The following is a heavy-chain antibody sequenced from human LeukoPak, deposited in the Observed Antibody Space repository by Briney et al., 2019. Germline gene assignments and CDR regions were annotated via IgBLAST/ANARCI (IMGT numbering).Heavy chain of an antibody. CDR1: GYTFTSYD. V-gene: IGHV1-8*03. Sequence: ASVKVSCKASGYTFTSYDINWVRQATGQGLEWMGWMNPNSGNTGYAQKFQGRVTITRNTSISTAYMELSSLRSEDTAVYYCARGHLDDILTGPYYYYYMDVWGKGTTVTVSS. J-gene: IGHJ6*03. D-gene: IGHD3-9*01. CDR3: ARGHLDDILTGPYYYYYMDV. CDR2: MNPNSGNT.